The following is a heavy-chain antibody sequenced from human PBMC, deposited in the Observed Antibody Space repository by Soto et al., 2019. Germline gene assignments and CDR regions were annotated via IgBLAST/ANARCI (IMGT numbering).Heavy chain of an antibody. CDR3: AKSLLWFGELLFSYGMDV. J-gene: IGHJ6*02. CDR1: GFTFSSYG. D-gene: IGHD3-10*01. CDR2: ISYDGSNK. V-gene: IGHV3-30*18. Sequence: QVQLVESGGGVVQPGRSLRLSCAASGFTFSSYGMHWVRQAPGKGLEWVAVISYDGSNKYYADSVKGRFTISRDNSKNTLYLQMNSLRAEDTAVYYCAKSLLWFGELLFSYGMDVWGQGTTVTVSS.